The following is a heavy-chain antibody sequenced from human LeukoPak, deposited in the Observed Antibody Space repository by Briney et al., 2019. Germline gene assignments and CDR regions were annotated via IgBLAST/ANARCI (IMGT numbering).Heavy chain of an antibody. J-gene: IGHJ4*02. CDR1: GYTFSGYY. V-gene: IGHV1-2*02. CDR2: INLNSGVT. Sequence: ASVKVSCKASGYTFSGYYMHWVRQAPGQGLEWMGWINLNSGVTSSTQRFQGRVTMTRDTSITTAYMELSSLTSDDTAVYYCARDGGFDYWGQGTRVTVSS. CDR3: ARDGGFDY.